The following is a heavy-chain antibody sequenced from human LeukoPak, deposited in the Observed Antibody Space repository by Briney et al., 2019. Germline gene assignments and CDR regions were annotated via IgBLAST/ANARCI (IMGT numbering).Heavy chain of an antibody. CDR3: ATTCYYDSSGYYYAGAFDI. D-gene: IGHD3-22*01. CDR1: GGSISSGGYY. V-gene: IGHV4-31*03. CDR2: IYYSGST. Sequence: SQTLSLTCTVSGGSISSGGYYWSWIRQHPGKGLEWIGYIYYSGSTYYNPSLKSRVTISVDTSKNQFSLKLSSVTAADMAVYYCATTCYYDSSGYYYAGAFDIWGQGTMVTASS. J-gene: IGHJ3*02.